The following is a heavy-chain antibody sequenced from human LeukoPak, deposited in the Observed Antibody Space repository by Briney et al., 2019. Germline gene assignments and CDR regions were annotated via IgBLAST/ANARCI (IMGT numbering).Heavy chain of an antibody. CDR3: ARQAISGYDPPPFDS. CDR1: GGSISSSTYY. Sequence: SETLSLTCTVSGGSISSSTYYWGWIRQPPGKGLEWIGNLYYSWSTYYNPSLKSRVTISVDTSKNQFSLKLSSVTAADTAVYYCARQAISGYDPPPFDSWGQGTLVTVSS. CDR2: LYYSWST. D-gene: IGHD5-12*01. V-gene: IGHV4-39*01. J-gene: IGHJ4*02.